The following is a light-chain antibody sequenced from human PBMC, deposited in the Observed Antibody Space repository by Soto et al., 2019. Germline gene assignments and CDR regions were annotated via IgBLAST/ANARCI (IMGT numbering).Light chain of an antibody. CDR3: QQYNRYWT. CDR2: KAS. V-gene: IGKV1-5*03. Sequence: DIQMTQTTSTLSASVGDRVTITCRASQTISTWLAWYQQKPGRAPKLLIYKASSLESGVPSRFSGSGSETEFTLTISSLLPDDFATYYCQQYNRYWTFGQGSKVDIK. J-gene: IGKJ1*01. CDR1: QTISTW.